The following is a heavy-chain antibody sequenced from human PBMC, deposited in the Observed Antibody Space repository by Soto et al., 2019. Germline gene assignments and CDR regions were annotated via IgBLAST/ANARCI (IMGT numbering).Heavy chain of an antibody. CDR3: TTRSEYLDWLLVFDY. D-gene: IGHD3-9*01. Sequence: PGGSLRLSCAASGFTFSNAWMSWVRQAPGKGLEWVGRIKSKTDGGTTDYAAPVKGRFTISRDDSKNTLYLQMNSLKTEDTAMYYCTTRSEYLDWLLVFDYWGQGTLVTVSS. CDR1: GFTFSNAW. J-gene: IGHJ4*02. V-gene: IGHV3-15*01. CDR2: IKSKTDGGTT.